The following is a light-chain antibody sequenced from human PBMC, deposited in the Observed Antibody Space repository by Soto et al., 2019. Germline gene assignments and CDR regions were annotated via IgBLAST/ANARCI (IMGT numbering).Light chain of an antibody. CDR1: QSVSSSY. J-gene: IGKJ3*01. Sequence: EIVLTQSPGTLSLSPGERATLSCRASQSVSSSYLAWYQQKPGQAPRLLIYGASCRATGIPDRFSGSGSGTDFTLTISRLEPEDVAVYCCQQYGSSPTFGPGTKVDLK. V-gene: IGKV3-20*01. CDR3: QQYGSSPT. CDR2: GAS.